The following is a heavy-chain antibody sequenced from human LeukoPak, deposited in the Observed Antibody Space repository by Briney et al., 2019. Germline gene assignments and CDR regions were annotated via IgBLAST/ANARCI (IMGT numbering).Heavy chain of an antibody. CDR1: GGSFSGYY. V-gene: IGHV4-34*01. Sequence: SETLSLTCAVYGGSFSGYYWSWIRQPPGKGLEWIGEINHSGSTNYNPSLKSRVTISVDTSKNQFSLKLSSVAAADTAVYYCARGLTNYGYVYWGQGTLVTVSS. CDR2: INHSGST. CDR3: ARGLTNYGYVY. J-gene: IGHJ4*02. D-gene: IGHD5-18*01.